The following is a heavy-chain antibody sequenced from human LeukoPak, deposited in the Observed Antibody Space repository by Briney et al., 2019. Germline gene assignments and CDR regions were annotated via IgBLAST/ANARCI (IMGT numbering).Heavy chain of an antibody. Sequence: GSSLRLSCAASGFTCGDYAMHWVRQAPGKGLELVSGITWNSRNIGYADSVKGRFTISRDNAKNFLYLQMNGLKAEDTALYYCAKRSGGRSAATNSDYYDAMDVWGQGTTVTVSS. CDR2: ITWNSRNI. J-gene: IGHJ6*02. CDR3: AKRSGGRSAATNSDYYDAMDV. CDR1: GFTCGDYA. V-gene: IGHV3-9*01. D-gene: IGHD3-10*01.